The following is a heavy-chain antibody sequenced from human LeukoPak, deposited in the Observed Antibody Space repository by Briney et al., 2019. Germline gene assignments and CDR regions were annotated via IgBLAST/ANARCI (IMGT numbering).Heavy chain of an antibody. J-gene: IGHJ5*02. CDR2: ISSSGSTI. CDR1: GFTFSSYE. V-gene: IGHV3-48*03. Sequence: PGGSLRLSCAASGFTFSSYEMNWVRQAPGKGLEWVSYISSSGSTIYCADSVKGRFTISRDNAKNSLYLQMNSLRAEDTAVYYCAGGHSSSWYRLGWFDPWGQGTLVTVSS. CDR3: AGGHSSSWYRLGWFDP. D-gene: IGHD6-13*01.